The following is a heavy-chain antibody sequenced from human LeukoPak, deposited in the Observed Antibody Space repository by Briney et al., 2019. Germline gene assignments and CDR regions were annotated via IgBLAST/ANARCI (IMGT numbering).Heavy chain of an antibody. CDR3: ARGYCSSTSCYTSYWFDP. Sequence: SETLSLTCTVSGGSISSHYWSWIRQPPGKGLEWIGYIYYSGSTNYNPSLKSRVTISVDTSKNQFSLKRSSVTAADTAVYYCARGYCSSTSCYTSYWFDPWGQGTLVTVSS. D-gene: IGHD2-2*02. V-gene: IGHV4-59*11. J-gene: IGHJ5*02. CDR2: IYYSGST. CDR1: GGSISSHY.